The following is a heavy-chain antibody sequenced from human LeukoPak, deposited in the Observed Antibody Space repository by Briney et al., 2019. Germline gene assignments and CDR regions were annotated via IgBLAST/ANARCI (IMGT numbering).Heavy chain of an antibody. Sequence: PGGSLRLSCAASGFTFINYWMTWVRQAPGKGLEWLGNIKQDGSQIYYVDSVKGRFTISRDNAKNSLYLQMNSLRAEDTAVYYCARDPPRIAAAGTKAFDIWGQGTMVTVSS. CDR1: GFTFINYW. J-gene: IGHJ3*02. CDR2: IKQDGSQI. V-gene: IGHV3-7*01. D-gene: IGHD6-13*01. CDR3: ARDPPRIAAAGTKAFDI.